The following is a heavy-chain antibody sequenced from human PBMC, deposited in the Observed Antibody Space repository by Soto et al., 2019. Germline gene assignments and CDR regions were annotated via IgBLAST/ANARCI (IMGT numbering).Heavy chain of an antibody. D-gene: IGHD2-2*01. CDR2: ISAYNGNT. CDR3: ARDLGPDIVVVPAAIFAFDI. Sequence: ASVKGSCKASGYTFTSYRISWVRQAPGQGFEWMGWISAYNGNTNYAQKLQGRVTMTTDTSTSTAYMELRSLRSDDTAVYYCARDLGPDIVVVPAAIFAFDIWGQGTMVTVSS. CDR1: GYTFTSYR. J-gene: IGHJ3*02. V-gene: IGHV1-18*01.